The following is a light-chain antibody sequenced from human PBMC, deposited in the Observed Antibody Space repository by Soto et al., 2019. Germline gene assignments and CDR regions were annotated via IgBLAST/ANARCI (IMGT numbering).Light chain of an antibody. Sequence: XIQMTQSPSSLSASVGDRVTITCRASQSISSWLAWYQQKPGKAPKLLIYKASTLQSGVPSRFSGSGSGTEFTLAISSLQPDDSATYYCQQYNDNWTFGQGTKVDIK. J-gene: IGKJ1*01. CDR1: QSISSW. CDR3: QQYNDNWT. V-gene: IGKV1-5*03. CDR2: KAS.